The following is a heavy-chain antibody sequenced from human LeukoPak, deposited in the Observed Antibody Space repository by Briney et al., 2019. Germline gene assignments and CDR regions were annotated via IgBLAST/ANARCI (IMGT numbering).Heavy chain of an antibody. V-gene: IGHV4-59*01. CDR3: ARMVRGVAGDWFDP. Sequence: PSETLSLTCTVSGGSISSYYWSWIRQPPGKGLEWIGYIYYSGSTNYNPSLKSRVTISVDTSKNQFSLKLSSVTAADTAVYYCARMVRGVAGDWFDPWGQGTLVTVSS. J-gene: IGHJ5*02. D-gene: IGHD3-10*01. CDR2: IYYSGST. CDR1: GGSISSYY.